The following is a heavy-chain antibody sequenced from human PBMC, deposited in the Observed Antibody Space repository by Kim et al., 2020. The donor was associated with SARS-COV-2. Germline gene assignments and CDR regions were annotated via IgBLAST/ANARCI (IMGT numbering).Heavy chain of an antibody. V-gene: IGHV3-23*01. Sequence: GGSLRLSCVASGFVFGDYDMSWVRQAPGKGLEWVSGIASGGDDSTYYADAVRGRFSISRDDSKNTLYLQMHSLRADDTALYYCAKHWIRTHDHWGQGTRVTVSS. D-gene: IGHD1-1*01. CDR2: IASGGDDST. J-gene: IGHJ4*02. CDR1: GFVFGDYD. CDR3: AKHWIRTHDH.